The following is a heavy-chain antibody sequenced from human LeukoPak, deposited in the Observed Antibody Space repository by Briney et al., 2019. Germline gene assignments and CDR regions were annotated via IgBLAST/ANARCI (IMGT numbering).Heavy chain of an antibody. D-gene: IGHD3-16*01. CDR1: GYTFTGYY. J-gene: IGHJ4*02. V-gene: IGHV1-2*02. CDR2: INPNSGGT. CDR3: ARFEDIPMRMITFGEGDFDY. Sequence: ASVKVSCKASGYTFTGYYMHWVRQAPGQGLEWMGWINPNSGGTNYAQKFQGRVTMTRDTSISTAYMELSRLRSDDTAVYYCARFEDIPMRMITFGEGDFDYWGQGTLVTVSS.